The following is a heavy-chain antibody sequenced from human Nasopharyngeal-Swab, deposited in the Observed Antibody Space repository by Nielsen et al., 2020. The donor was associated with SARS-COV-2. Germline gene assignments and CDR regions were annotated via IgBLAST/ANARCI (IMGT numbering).Heavy chain of an antibody. CDR2: IIPIFGTA. CDR3: ARPYFVYRDGYNLGY. CDR1: GGTFSSYA. D-gene: IGHD5-24*01. V-gene: IGHV1-69*13. Sequence: SVKVSCKASGGTFSSYAISWVRQAPGQGLEWMGGIIPIFGTANYAQKFQGRVTITADESTSTAYMELSSLRSEDTAVYYCARPYFVYRDGYNLGYWGQGTLVTVSS. J-gene: IGHJ4*02.